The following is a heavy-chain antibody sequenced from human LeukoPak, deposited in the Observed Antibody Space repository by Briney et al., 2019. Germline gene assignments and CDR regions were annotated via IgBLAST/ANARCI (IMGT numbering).Heavy chain of an antibody. Sequence: GGSLRLSCAASGFTFSSYSMNWVRQAPGKGLEWVSSISSSSSYIYYADSMKGRFTISRDNAKNSLYLQMNSLRAEDTAVYYCARGIEVGSGYMDVWGKGTTVTISS. CDR2: ISSSSSYI. CDR3: ARGIEVGSGYMDV. D-gene: IGHD3-22*01. V-gene: IGHV3-21*01. CDR1: GFTFSSYS. J-gene: IGHJ6*03.